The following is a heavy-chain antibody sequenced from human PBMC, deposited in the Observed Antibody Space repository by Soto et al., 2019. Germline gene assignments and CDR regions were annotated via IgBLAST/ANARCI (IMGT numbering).Heavy chain of an antibody. J-gene: IGHJ1*01. CDR1: GFTFSSYA. Sequence: GGSLRLSCAASGFTFSSYAMSWVRQAPGKGLEWVSAISGSGGSTYYADSVKGRFTISRDNSKNTLYLQMNSLRAEDTAVYYCAKDKELMVYAIYFQHWGQGTLVTVSS. D-gene: IGHD2-8*01. V-gene: IGHV3-23*01. CDR2: ISGSGGST. CDR3: AKDKELMVYAIYFQH.